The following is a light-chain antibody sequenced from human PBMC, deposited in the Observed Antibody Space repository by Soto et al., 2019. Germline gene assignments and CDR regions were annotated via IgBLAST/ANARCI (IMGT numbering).Light chain of an antibody. CDR3: NSYTTDSTYV. CDR1: SSDVGAYNY. J-gene: IGLJ1*01. V-gene: IGLV2-14*01. Sequence: QSALTQPASVSGSPGQSITISCTGTSSDVGAYNYVSWYQQHPDKAPKLIIYEVSNRPSGVSYRFSGSKSGNTASLTISGLQAEDEADCYCNSYTTDSTYVFGTGTKVTVL. CDR2: EVS.